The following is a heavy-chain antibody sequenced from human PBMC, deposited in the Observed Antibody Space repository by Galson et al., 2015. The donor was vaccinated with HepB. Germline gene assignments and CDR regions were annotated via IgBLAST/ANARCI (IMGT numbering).Heavy chain of an antibody. Sequence: SLRLSCAASGFTVSTNYMAWVRQAPGKGLEWVSVMYTGGPTYYTDSVKGRFPISRDNSKNTLYLQMNSLRAEDTAVYYCARVTTLASDIWGQGTMVTVSS. D-gene: IGHD1-1*01. V-gene: IGHV3-66*01. CDR2: MYTGGPT. J-gene: IGHJ3*02. CDR1: GFTVSTNY. CDR3: ARVTTLASDI.